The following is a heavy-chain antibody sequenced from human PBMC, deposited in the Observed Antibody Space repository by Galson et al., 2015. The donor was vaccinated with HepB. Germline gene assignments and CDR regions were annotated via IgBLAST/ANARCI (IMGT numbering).Heavy chain of an antibody. CDR3: ARDKDPSRSWVDGLIYYGLAV. Sequence: SLRLSCAASGFTFSSYALHWVRQAPGKGLDWVAVISYDGRNKNYADSVKGRFTISRDESRNTLHLQMNSLRAEDTAIYYCARDKDPSRSWVDGLIYYGLAVRGQGTTVTVSS. CDR2: ISYDGRNK. CDR1: GFTFSSYA. V-gene: IGHV3-30*04. J-gene: IGHJ6*02. D-gene: IGHD6-13*01.